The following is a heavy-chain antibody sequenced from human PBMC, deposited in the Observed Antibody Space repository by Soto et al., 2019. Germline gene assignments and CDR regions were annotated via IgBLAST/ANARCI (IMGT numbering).Heavy chain of an antibody. D-gene: IGHD3-3*01. V-gene: IGHV4-34*01. J-gene: IGHJ6*02. Sequence: PSETLSLTCAVYGGSFSGYYWSWIRQPPGKGLEWIGEINHSGSTNYNPSLKSRVTISVDTSKNQFSLKLSSVTAADTAVYYCARGLCYDLPEVYYYYGMDVWGQGTTVTVSS. CDR1: GGSFSGYY. CDR3: ARGLCYDLPEVYYYYGMDV. CDR2: INHSGST.